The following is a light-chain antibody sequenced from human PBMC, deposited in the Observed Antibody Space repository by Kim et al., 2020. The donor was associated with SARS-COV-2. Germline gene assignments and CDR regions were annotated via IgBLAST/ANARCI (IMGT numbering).Light chain of an antibody. Sequence: EIVLTQSPGTLSLSPGERATLSCRASQSIALSYLAWYQQIPGQAPRLIIYAASRRVTGIPDRFSGRGSGTDFTLTISRLEPEDFAVYYCQQFSSPARTFGQGTKVDIK. CDR3: QQFSSPART. V-gene: IGKV3-20*01. CDR1: QSIALSY. CDR2: AAS. J-gene: IGKJ1*01.